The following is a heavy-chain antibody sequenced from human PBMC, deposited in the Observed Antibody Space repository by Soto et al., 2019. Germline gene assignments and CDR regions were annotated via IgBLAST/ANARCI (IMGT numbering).Heavy chain of an antibody. CDR3: TRSSTGYAFDI. J-gene: IGHJ3*02. V-gene: IGHV4-59*01. CDR2: IYYTGKT. CDR1: GGSINGFY. D-gene: IGHD2-8*02. Sequence: QVQLQGSGPGLVKPSETLSLTCTVSGGSINGFYWTWIRQPPGKGLEWVGFIYYTGKTSYTPSLRGRVTISQDTSRNQFSVKLNSVTTADTAIYYCTRSSTGYAFDIWGQGTMVTVSS.